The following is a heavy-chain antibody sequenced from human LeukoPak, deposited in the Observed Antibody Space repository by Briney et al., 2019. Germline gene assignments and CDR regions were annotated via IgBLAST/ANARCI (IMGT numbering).Heavy chain of an antibody. Sequence: PSQTLSFTCTVSGGSISSGDYYWSWIRQPPGKGLEWIGYIYYSGSTYNNPSLKSRVTISVDTSKNQFSLKLSSVTAADTAVYYCARVGFDDFWSGYLISDAFDIWGQGTMVTVSS. D-gene: IGHD3-3*01. CDR2: IYYSGST. CDR3: ARVGFDDFWSGYLISDAFDI. CDR1: GGSISSGDYY. V-gene: IGHV4-30-4*08. J-gene: IGHJ3*02.